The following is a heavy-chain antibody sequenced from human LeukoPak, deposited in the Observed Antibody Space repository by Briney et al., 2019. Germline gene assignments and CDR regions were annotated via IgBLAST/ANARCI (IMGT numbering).Heavy chain of an antibody. J-gene: IGHJ4*02. V-gene: IGHV3-7*03. CDR3: ARCSASSGRRCCFDY. CDR1: GFTFSSYW. Sequence: GGSLRLSCAASGFTFSSYWMTWVRQAPGKGLEWVANIKQDGSEKYYVDSVKGRFTISRDNAKNSLYLQMNSLRAEDTAVYYCARCSASSGRRCCFDYWGQGTLVTVSS. D-gene: IGHD6-19*01. CDR2: IKQDGSEK.